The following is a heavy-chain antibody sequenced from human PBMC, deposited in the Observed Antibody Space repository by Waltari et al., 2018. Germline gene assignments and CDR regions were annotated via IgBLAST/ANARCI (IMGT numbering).Heavy chain of an antibody. Sequence: EVQLVESGGGLIQPGGSLRLSCAASGFTVSRNYMTWVRQAPGKGLGFVSVSYGGCGTFAASSVRGRCTISRDDSKNTVYLQMNSLRVEDTAVYYCGRDEVYNWNPQNYYGMDVWGQGTTVIVSS. CDR1: GFTVSRNY. CDR2: SYGGCGT. CDR3: GRDEVYNWNPQNYYGMDV. D-gene: IGHD1-20*01. J-gene: IGHJ6*02. V-gene: IGHV3-53*01.